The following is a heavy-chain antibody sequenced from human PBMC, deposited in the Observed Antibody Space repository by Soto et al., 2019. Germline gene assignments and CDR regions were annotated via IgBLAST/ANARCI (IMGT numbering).Heavy chain of an antibody. D-gene: IGHD2-8*01. CDR2: ISGSGGST. CDR1: GFTFSSYA. Sequence: AGGSLTLACAASGFTFSSYAMNWHRQAPGKGLEWVSAISGSGGSTYYADSVKGRFTISRDNSKNTLYLQMNSLRAEDTAVYYCAKVGIVLMVYARFFDYWGQGTLVTVSS. J-gene: IGHJ4*02. CDR3: AKVGIVLMVYARFFDY. V-gene: IGHV3-23*01.